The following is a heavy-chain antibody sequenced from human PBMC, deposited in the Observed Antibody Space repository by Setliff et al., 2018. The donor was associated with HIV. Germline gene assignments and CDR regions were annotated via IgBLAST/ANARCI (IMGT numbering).Heavy chain of an antibody. CDR3: AREGDPFGVAAYNWFDP. J-gene: IGHJ5*02. CDR2: INPTGGKT. V-gene: IGHV1-46*01. CDR1: GYTFTSYY. Sequence: ASVKVSCKASGYTFTSYYIYWVRQAPGQGLEWMGIINPTGGKTNYAQKFQGRVTMTRDTSTSTVYMELSSLRSEDTAVYYCAREGDPFGVAAYNWFDPWGQGTLVTVSS. D-gene: IGHD3-3*01.